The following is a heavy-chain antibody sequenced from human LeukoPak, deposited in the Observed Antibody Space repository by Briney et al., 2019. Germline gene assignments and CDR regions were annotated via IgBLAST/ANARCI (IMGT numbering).Heavy chain of an antibody. J-gene: IGHJ4*02. CDR3: AKVRRFTAATGTGLDY. V-gene: IGHV3-33*03. D-gene: IGHD6-13*01. CDR2: IWHDGSIK. CDR1: GFTFSNYG. Sequence: PGRSLRLSCAASGFTFSNYGMHWVRQTPGKGLDWVAVIWHDGSIKYYADSVRGRFTISRANSMNTVYLQMKSLRAEDTAVYYCAKVRRFTAATGTGLDYWGQGTLVTVSS.